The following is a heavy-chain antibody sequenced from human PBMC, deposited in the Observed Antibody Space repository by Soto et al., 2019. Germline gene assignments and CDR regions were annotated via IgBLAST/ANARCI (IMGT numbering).Heavy chain of an antibody. CDR3: EKRSSSSTFDY. Sequence: EVQLLESGGGLVQPGESLRLSCAASGFTFSSYAMSWVRQAPGKGLEWVSVISGSDDSTYYADSVKGRFTISRDNSKNTLYMQMHSLRAEETAAYDCEKRSSSSTFDYWGQGTLVTVSS. V-gene: IGHV3-23*01. CDR1: GFTFSSYA. J-gene: IGHJ4*02. CDR2: ISGSDDST. D-gene: IGHD6-6*01.